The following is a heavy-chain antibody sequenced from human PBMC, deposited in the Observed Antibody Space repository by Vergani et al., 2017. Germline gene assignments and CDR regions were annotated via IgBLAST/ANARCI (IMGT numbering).Heavy chain of an antibody. CDR1: GYTFTGYY. CDR3: ARDTNYDFWYWYFDL. J-gene: IGHJ2*01. Sequence: QVQLVQSGAEVKKPGASVKVSCKASGYTFTGYYMHWVRQAPGQGLEWMGWINPNSGGTNYAQKFQGRVTMTRDTSISTAYMELSRLRSDDTAVYYCARDTNYDFWYWYFDLWGRGTLVTVSS. D-gene: IGHD3-3*01. V-gene: IGHV1-2*02. CDR2: INPNSGGT.